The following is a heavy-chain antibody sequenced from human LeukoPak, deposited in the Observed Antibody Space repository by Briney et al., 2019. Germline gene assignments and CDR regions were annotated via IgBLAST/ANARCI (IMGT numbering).Heavy chain of an antibody. Sequence: WMNPNSGNTGYAQKFQGRVTMTRNTSISTAYMELSSLRSEDTAVYYCARGQYSSQYGMDVWGQGTTVTVSS. CDR3: ARGQYSSQYGMDV. CDR2: MNPNSGNT. D-gene: IGHD6-6*01. V-gene: IGHV1-8*01. J-gene: IGHJ6*02.